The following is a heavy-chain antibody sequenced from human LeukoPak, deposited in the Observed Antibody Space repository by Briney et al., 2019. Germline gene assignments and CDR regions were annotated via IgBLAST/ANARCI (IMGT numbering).Heavy chain of an antibody. CDR3: ARDGRGYSYGPLDY. CDR2: IYSGGST. CDR1: GFTVSSNY. V-gene: IGHV3-53*01. Sequence: GGSLRLSCAASGFTVSSNYMSWVRQAPGKGLEWVSVIYSGGSTYYADSVKGRFTISRDNSKNTLYLQMNSLRVEDTAVYYCARDGRGYSYGPLDYWGRGALVTVSS. D-gene: IGHD5-18*01. J-gene: IGHJ4*02.